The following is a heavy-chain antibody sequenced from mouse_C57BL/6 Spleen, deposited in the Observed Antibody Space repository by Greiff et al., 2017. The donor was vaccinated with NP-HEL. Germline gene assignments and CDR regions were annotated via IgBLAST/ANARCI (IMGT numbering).Heavy chain of an antibody. CDR1: GYAFTNYL. CDR2: INPGSGGT. Sequence: QVQLKQSGAELVRPGTSVKVSCMASGYAFTNYLIEWVKQRPGQGLEWIGVINPGSGGTNYNEKFTGKATLTAAKSSSTAYMQLSSLTSEDSAVYFCARLLRLVGGAMDYWGQGTSVTVSS. D-gene: IGHD1-2*01. CDR3: ARLLRLVGGAMDY. V-gene: IGHV1-54*01. J-gene: IGHJ4*01.